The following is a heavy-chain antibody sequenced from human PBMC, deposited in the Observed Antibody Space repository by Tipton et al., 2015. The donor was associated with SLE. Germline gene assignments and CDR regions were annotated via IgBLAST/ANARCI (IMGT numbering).Heavy chain of an antibody. J-gene: IGHJ6*02. V-gene: IGHV4-34*09. CDR2: INHSGST. D-gene: IGHD3-22*01. Sequence: TLSLTCAVYGGSFSGYYWSWIRQPPGKGLEWIGEINHSGSTNYNPSLKSRVTISVDTSKNQFSLKLSSVTAADTAVYYCARDRYYYDSSGYYYKNYYYGMDVWGQGTTVTVSS. CDR1: GGSFSGYY. CDR3: ARDRYYYDSSGYYYKNYYYGMDV.